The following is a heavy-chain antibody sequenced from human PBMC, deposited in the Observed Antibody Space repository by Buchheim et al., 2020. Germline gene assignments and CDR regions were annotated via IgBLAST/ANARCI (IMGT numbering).Heavy chain of an antibody. J-gene: IGHJ4*02. CDR2: ISSSGGST. D-gene: IGHD5-18*01. V-gene: IGHV3-23*01. Sequence: EVQLLESGGGLVQPGGSLRLSCAGSGFTLSRYAMSWVRQAPGKGLEWVSSISSSGGSTYYADSVKGRFTISRNNSKNTLYLQMNSLRAEDTAVYYCAKGAVGYSFSYDYWGQGTL. CDR3: AKGAVGYSFSYDY. CDR1: GFTLSRYA.